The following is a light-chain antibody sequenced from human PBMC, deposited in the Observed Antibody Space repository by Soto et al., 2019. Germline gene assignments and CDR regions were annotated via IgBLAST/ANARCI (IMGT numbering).Light chain of an antibody. CDR2: GAS. V-gene: IGKV1-39*01. Sequence: DIQMTQSPSSLSASVGDRVTITCRASQPISRYLNWYQQKPGKAPEFLIYGASTLQSGVPSRFSGSGSGTDFTLTISSLQPEDFATYYCQRGLLPCSFGGGTKVEIK. CDR1: QPISRY. CDR3: QRGLLPCS. J-gene: IGKJ4*02.